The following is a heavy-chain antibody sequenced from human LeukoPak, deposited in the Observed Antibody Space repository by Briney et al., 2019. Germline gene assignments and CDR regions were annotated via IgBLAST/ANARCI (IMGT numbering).Heavy chain of an antibody. J-gene: IGHJ6*02. CDR1: GYTFTSYD. V-gene: IGHV1-8*01. CDR3: ARGRWGGDWYYYYGMDV. D-gene: IGHD2-21*02. CDR2: MNPNSGNT. Sequence: PGASVKVSCKASGYTFTSYDINWVRQATGQGLEWMGWMNPNSGNTGYAQKFQGRVTMTRNTSISTAYMELSSLRSEDTAVYYCARGRWGGDWYYYYGMDVWGQGTTVTVSS.